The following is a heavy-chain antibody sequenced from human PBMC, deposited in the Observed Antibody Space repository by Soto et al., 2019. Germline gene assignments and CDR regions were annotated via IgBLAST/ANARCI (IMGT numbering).Heavy chain of an antibody. CDR2: INPSGGST. CDR3: ATTYYYGSGSSQRDAFDI. CDR1: GYTFTSYY. Sequence: ASVKVSCKASGYTFTSYYMHCVRQAPGQGLEWMGIINPSGGSTSYAQKFQGRVTMTRDTSTSTVYMELSSLRSEDTAVYYCATTYYYGSGSSQRDAFDIWGQGTMVTVSS. D-gene: IGHD3-10*01. J-gene: IGHJ3*02. V-gene: IGHV1-46*03.